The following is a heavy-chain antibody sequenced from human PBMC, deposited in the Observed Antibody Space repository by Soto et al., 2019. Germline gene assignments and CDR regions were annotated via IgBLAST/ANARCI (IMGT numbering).Heavy chain of an antibody. V-gene: IGHV1-18*01. D-gene: IGHD6-6*01. CDR2: ISAYNGNT. Sequence: QVQLVQSGAEAKKPGASVRVSCKASGYSFSNYGISWVRQAPGQGLEWMGWISAYNGNTDFAQKVQGRVTMATDTSTTTAYMELRSLRSDDTAVYYCARDFRPENTMATLNCEYWGQGTLVTVSS. CDR1: GYSFSNYG. J-gene: IGHJ4*02. CDR3: ARDFRPENTMATLNCEY.